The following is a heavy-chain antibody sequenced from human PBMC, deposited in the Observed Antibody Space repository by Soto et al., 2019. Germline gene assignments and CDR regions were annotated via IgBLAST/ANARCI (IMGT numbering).Heavy chain of an antibody. J-gene: IGHJ4*02. CDR2: IIPDNGNT. CDR3: ARGVTFGSESDDY. V-gene: IGHV1-18*01. D-gene: IGHD3-10*01. Sequence: QVQLVQSGAEVKKPGASVKVSCKASGYTFTNYGLTWVRQAPGQGLEWMGWIIPDNGNTNYAQKFQGRVTMTTDTATITAYMELRSLRSDDTAVDYCARGVTFGSESDDYWGQGTLVTVSS. CDR1: GYTFTNYG.